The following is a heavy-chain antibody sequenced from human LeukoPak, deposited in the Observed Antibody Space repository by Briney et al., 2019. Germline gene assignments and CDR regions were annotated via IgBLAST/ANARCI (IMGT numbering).Heavy chain of an antibody. J-gene: IGHJ4*02. CDR1: GFTFSGSA. Sequence: PGGSLRLSCAASGFTFSGSAMHWVRQASGKGLEWVGRIRSKANSYATAHAASVKGRFTISRDDSKNTAYLQMNSLKTEDTAVYYCTRTYDSGSYYGLDYWGQGTLVTVSS. CDR2: IRSKANSYAT. D-gene: IGHD1-26*01. V-gene: IGHV3-73*01. CDR3: TRTYDSGSYYGLDY.